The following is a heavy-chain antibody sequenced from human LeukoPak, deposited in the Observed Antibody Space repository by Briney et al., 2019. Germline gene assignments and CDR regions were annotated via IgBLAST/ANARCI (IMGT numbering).Heavy chain of an antibody. D-gene: IGHD3-3*01. CDR2: ISNNGGST. CDR3: VKESRITILGDYFDY. V-gene: IGHV3-64D*09. CDR1: GFTFSRYA. J-gene: IGHJ4*02. Sequence: GGSLRLSCSASGFTFSRYAIHWVRQAPGKGLEYVSAISNNGGSTYYADSVMGRFTISRDNSKNTLYLQMSSLRTENTAVYYCVKESRITILGDYFDYWGQGTLVTVSS.